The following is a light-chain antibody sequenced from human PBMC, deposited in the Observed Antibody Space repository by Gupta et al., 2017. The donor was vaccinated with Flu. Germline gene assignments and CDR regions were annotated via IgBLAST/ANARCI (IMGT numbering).Light chain of an antibody. CDR3: QLWDSSSAHRV. CDR1: DIGSKR. J-gene: IGLJ3*02. Sequence: SYVLTQPPSASVAPGQTARITCGGNDIGSKRVHWYQQKPGQAPVVVGYDDANRPSGIPERFSGSNSGNTATLTIGRVEAGDEAAYYCQLWDSSSAHRVFGGGTTLTVL. CDR2: DDA. V-gene: IGLV3-21*02.